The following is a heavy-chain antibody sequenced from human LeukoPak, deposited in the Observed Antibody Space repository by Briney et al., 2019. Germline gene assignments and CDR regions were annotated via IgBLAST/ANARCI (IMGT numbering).Heavy chain of an antibody. J-gene: IGHJ3*02. D-gene: IGHD3-22*01. CDR3: ATTYYYDRWGRAFDI. CDR1: GGTFSSYA. V-gene: IGHV1-69*13. CDR2: IIPIFGTA. Sequence: ASVKVSCKASGGTFSSYAISWVRLAPGQGLEWMGGIIPIFGTAKYAQKFQGRVTITADESTSTAYMELSSLRSEDTAVYYCATTYYYDRWGRAFDIWGQGTMVTVSS.